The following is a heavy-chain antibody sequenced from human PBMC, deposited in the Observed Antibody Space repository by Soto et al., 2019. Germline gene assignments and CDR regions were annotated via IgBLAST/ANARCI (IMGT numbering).Heavy chain of an antibody. CDR1: GFTFSNYA. CDR3: AKDKGVFNWATSYFDY. V-gene: IGHV3-30*18. CDR2: TSYDGNNE. D-gene: IGHD1-1*01. J-gene: IGHJ4*02. Sequence: GWSLRLSCAASGFTFSNYAMHWVRQAPGKGLEWVALTSYDGNNEYYTDSVKGRFTISRDNSKNTLFLQMNSPRPEDTAVYYCAKDKGVFNWATSYFDYWGQGAMVTVSS.